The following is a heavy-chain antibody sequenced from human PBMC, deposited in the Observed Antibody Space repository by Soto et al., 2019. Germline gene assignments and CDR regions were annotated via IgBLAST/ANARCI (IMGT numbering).Heavy chain of an antibody. CDR1: GGSFSGYY. CDR3: ARGDVVVVAATYFDY. CDR2: INHSGST. V-gene: IGHV4-34*01. D-gene: IGHD2-15*01. J-gene: IGHJ4*02. Sequence: PSETLSLTCAVYGGSFSGYYWSWIRQPPGKGLEWIGEINHSGSTNYNPSLKSRVTISVDTSKNQFSLKLSSVTAADTAVYYCARGDVVVVAATYFDYWGQGTLVTVSS.